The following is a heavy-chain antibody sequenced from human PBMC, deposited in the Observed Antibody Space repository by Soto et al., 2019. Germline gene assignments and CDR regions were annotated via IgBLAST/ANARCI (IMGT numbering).Heavy chain of an antibody. CDR2: IYFDGITT. Sequence: EVQLVESGGGVVQPGGSLRLSCTASGFTFNTHWMHWVRQAPGKGLVWVSRIYFDGITTNYADSVKGRLTVSRDNAKNTVYLHVNTVGAEETAVYYCARGGAMGVDYWGQGTLVTVSS. D-gene: IGHD1-26*01. CDR1: GFTFNTHW. CDR3: ARGGAMGVDY. J-gene: IGHJ4*02. V-gene: IGHV3-74*01.